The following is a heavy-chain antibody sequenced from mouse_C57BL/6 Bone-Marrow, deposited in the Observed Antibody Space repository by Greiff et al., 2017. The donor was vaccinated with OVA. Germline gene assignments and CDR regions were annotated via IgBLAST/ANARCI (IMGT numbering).Heavy chain of an antibody. CDR1: GFNIKDDY. J-gene: IGHJ3*01. Sequence: VQLQQSGAELVRPGASVKLSCTASGFNIKDDYMHWVKQRPEQGLEWIGWIDPDNGDTEYASKFQGKATITADKSSNTAYLQLSSLTSEDAAVYYCTTLTKVVATRFAYWGQGTLVTVSA. D-gene: IGHD1-1*01. CDR3: TTLTKVVATRFAY. V-gene: IGHV14-4*01. CDR2: IDPDNGDT.